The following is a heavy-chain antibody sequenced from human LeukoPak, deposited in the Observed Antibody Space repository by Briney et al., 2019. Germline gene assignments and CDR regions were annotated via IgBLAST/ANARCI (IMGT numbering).Heavy chain of an antibody. Sequence: GGSLRLSCAASGFTVSSNYMSWVRQAPGKGLEWVSVINSDGSTFYADSVKGRFTISRDNSKNTLFLQINGLRAEDTAVYYCARDRISRDGYNYYFDYWGQGTLVTVSS. J-gene: IGHJ4*02. CDR3: ARDRISRDGYNYYFDY. D-gene: IGHD5-24*01. CDR2: INSDGST. V-gene: IGHV3-53*01. CDR1: GFTVSSNY.